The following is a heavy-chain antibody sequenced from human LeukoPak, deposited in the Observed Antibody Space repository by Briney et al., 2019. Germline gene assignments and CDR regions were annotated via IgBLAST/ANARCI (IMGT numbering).Heavy chain of an antibody. CDR1: GYSFSTYW. J-gene: IGHJ6*02. CDR2: IYPDDSDP. CDR3: ARPVGRNGMDV. Sequence: GESLKISCKGSGYSFSTYWIGWVRQMPGKGLEWMGIIYPDDSDPKYSPSLQGQVTISADKSISTAYLQWSSLKASDTAMYYCARPVGRNGMDVRGQGTTVTVSS. D-gene: IGHD1-26*01. V-gene: IGHV5-51*01.